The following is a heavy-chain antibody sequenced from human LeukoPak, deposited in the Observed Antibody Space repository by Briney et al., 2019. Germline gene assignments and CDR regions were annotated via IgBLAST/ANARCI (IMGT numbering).Heavy chain of an antibody. V-gene: IGHV4-34*01. D-gene: IGHD5-18*01. J-gene: IGHJ4*02. CDR1: GGSFSGYY. CDR2: INHSGST. CDR3: ARGLRRGYSYGSYFDY. Sequence: SETLSLTCAVYGGSFSGYYWSGIRQPPGKGLEWMGEINHSGSTNYNPSLKSRVTISVDTSKNQFSLKLSSVTAADTAVYYCARGLRRGYSYGSYFDYWGQGTLVTVSS.